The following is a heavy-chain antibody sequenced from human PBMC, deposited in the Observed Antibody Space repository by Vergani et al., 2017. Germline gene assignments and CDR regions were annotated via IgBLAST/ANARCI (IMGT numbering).Heavy chain of an antibody. D-gene: IGHD2-21*02. V-gene: IGHV3-23*01. CDR1: GFTFSSYA. CDR2: ISGIGGSP. Sequence: EVQLLESGGGLVKPGGSLRLSCAASGFTFSSYAMSWVRQAPGEGLEWVSAISGIGGSPYYADSVKGRFTLSRDNSKNTRYLQMNSLRAEDTAVYYCAKDLEAYCGGDCSTPFDYWGQGTLVTVSS. J-gene: IGHJ4*02. CDR3: AKDLEAYCGGDCSTPFDY.